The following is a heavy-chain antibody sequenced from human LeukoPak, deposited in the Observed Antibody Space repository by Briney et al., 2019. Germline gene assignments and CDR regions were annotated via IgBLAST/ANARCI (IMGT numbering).Heavy chain of an antibody. Sequence: GGSLRLSCAASGFTLSKSWIHWVRQAPGKGLEWVSSISSSSSYIYYADSVKGRFTISRDNAKNSLYLQMNSLRAEDTAVYYCARDDACSSTSCPIDYWGQGALVTVSS. J-gene: IGHJ4*02. V-gene: IGHV3-21*01. D-gene: IGHD2-2*01. CDR3: ARDDACSSTSCPIDY. CDR2: ISSSSSYI. CDR1: GFTLSKSW.